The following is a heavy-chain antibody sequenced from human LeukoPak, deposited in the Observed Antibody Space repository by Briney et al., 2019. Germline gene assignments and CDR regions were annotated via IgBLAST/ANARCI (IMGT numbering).Heavy chain of an antibody. D-gene: IGHD5-12*01. CDR1: GFTFISYA. J-gene: IGHJ4*02. V-gene: IGHV3-64*01. CDR2: ISIEGGST. Sequence: GVSLRLSCSASGFTFISYAIHWGRHPRGKGRELGSAISIEGGSTYYANTVKGRFTMSRENSNNTRYLEMKSLRAENRAIYCCAKHGAWLRFLYWGPGNLVTVSP. CDR3: AKHGAWLRFLY.